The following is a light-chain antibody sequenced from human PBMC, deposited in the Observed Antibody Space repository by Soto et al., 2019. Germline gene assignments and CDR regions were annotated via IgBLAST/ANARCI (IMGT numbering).Light chain of an antibody. CDR3: QQYTTYWT. CDR1: QSISSW. Sequence: DIQMTQSPSTLSASVGDRVTITCRASQSISSWLAWYQQKPGKAPKLLIYKASSLESGVPSRLRGRGSGTEFTLSISSLQPDDFATYYSQQYTTYWTFSQGTKVDIK. J-gene: IGKJ1*01. CDR2: KAS. V-gene: IGKV1-5*03.